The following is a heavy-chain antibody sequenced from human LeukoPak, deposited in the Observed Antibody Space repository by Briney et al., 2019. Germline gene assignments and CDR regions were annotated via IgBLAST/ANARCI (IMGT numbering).Heavy chain of an antibody. J-gene: IGHJ4*02. D-gene: IGHD5-18*01. CDR1: GFTFSSYA. CDR2: ISYDGSNK. CDR3: ARVHDKRLHGYSYGLSPVDY. V-gene: IGHV3-30-3*01. Sequence: QPGGSLRLSCAASGFTFSSYAMHWVRQAPGKGLEWVAAISYDGSNKYYADSVKGRFTISRDNSKNTLYLQMNSLRAEDTAVYYCARVHDKRLHGYSYGLSPVDYWGQGTLVTVSS.